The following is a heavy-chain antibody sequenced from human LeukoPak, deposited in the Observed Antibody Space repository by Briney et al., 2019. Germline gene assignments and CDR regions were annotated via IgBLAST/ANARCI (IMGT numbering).Heavy chain of an antibody. Sequence: GESLKISCKGSGYSFTSYWIGLVRQMPGKVLEWMGIIYPGDSDIRYSPSFQGQVTISADKSITTASLQWSSLKASDTAMYYCVRHTDYWFDSWGQGTLVTVSS. D-gene: IGHD2-21*02. V-gene: IGHV5-51*01. CDR1: GYSFTSYW. J-gene: IGHJ5*01. CDR3: VRHTDYWFDS. CDR2: IYPGDSDI.